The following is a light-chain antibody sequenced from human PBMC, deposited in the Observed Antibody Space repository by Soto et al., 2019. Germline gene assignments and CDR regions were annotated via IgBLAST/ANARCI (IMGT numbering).Light chain of an antibody. CDR3: QQYNTYSRT. CDR1: QSINSW. J-gene: IGKJ1*01. V-gene: IGKV1-5*03. CDR2: EAS. Sequence: DIQMTQSPSTLSAFVGDRVTITCRASQSINSWLAWYQQKPGKAPKLLIYEASSLESGVPSRFSGSVSGTEFTLTISRLQPDDYATYYCQQYNTYSRTFGQGNKVEIK.